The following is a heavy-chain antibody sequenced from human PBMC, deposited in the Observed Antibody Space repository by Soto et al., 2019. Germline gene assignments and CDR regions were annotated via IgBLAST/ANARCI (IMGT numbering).Heavy chain of an antibody. CDR2: IIPILGIA. V-gene: IGHV1-69*04. D-gene: IGHD3-22*01. CDR1: GGTFSSYT. J-gene: IGHJ4*02. Sequence: GASVKVSCKASGGTFSSYTISWVRQAPGQGLEWMGRIIPILGIANYAQKFQGRVTITADKSTSTAYMELSSLRSEDTAVYYCAREAGHYYDSSGYYFGYWGQGTLVTVSS. CDR3: AREAGHYYDSSGYYFGY.